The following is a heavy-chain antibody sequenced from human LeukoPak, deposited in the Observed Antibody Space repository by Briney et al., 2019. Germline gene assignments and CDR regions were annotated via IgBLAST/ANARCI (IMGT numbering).Heavy chain of an antibody. Sequence: GGSLRLSCAASGFTFNRYAMHWVRQAPGKGLEWVAFIRYDGSDKYYADSVKGRFTISRDNSKNTLYLQMNSLRAEDTAVYYCAKGLWFGELFYGMDVWGQGTTVTVSS. CDR3: AKGLWFGELFYGMDV. J-gene: IGHJ6*02. V-gene: IGHV3-30*02. CDR2: IRYDGSDK. D-gene: IGHD3-10*01. CDR1: GFTFNRYA.